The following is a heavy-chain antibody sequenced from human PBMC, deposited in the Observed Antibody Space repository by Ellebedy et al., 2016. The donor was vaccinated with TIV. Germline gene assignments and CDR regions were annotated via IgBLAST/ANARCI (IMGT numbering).Heavy chain of an antibody. Sequence: AASVKVSCKASGGTFSSYAISWVRQAPGQGLEWMGGIIPIFGTANYAQKFQGRVTITADESTSTAYMELSSLRSEDTAVYYCARARGCGGDCYADAFDIWGQGTMVTVSS. CDR2: IIPIFGTA. J-gene: IGHJ3*02. D-gene: IGHD2-21*02. CDR1: GGTFSSYA. V-gene: IGHV1-69*13. CDR3: ARARGCGGDCYADAFDI.